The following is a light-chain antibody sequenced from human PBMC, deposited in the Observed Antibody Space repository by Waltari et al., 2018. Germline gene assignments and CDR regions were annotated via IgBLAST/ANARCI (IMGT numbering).Light chain of an antibody. CDR2: ESS. CDR3: QQYNNYLT. J-gene: IGKJ3*01. CDR1: QFISNW. V-gene: IGKV1-5*01. Sequence: DIQMTQSPSTLSASVGDRVTITCRASQFISNWLVWYQHQPGKAPKLLICESSKLKSGVPSRFSGIGSGTEFTLTIASLQPDDFATYYCQQYNNYLTFGPGTKVDI.